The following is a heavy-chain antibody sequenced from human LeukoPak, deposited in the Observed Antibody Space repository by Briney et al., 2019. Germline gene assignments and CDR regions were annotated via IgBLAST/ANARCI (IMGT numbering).Heavy chain of an antibody. V-gene: IGHV3-30*18. CDR3: AKGTPYYGSGSDAFDI. J-gene: IGHJ3*02. CDR1: GFTFSSYG. Sequence: PGGSLRLSCAASGFTFSSYGMHWVRQAPGKGLEWVAVISYDGSNKYYADSVKGRFTISRDNSKNTLYLQMNSLRAEDTAVYYCAKGTPYYGSGSDAFDIWGQGTMVTVSS. CDR2: ISYDGSNK. D-gene: IGHD3-10*01.